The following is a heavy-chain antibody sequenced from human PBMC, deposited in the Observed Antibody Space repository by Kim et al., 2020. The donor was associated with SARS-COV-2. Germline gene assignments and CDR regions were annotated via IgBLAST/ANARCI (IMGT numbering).Heavy chain of an antibody. CDR2: INGGNGNT. J-gene: IGHJ6*02. Sequence: ASVKVSCKASGYTFTTYSIHWVRQAPGQRLEWMGWINGGNGNTKYSQNFQGRVTITRDTSASTAYMELSSLRSEDTAVYYCARDHDAVADTWYYYGMDVWGQGTTVTVSS. CDR1: GYTFTTYS. CDR3: ARDHDAVADTWYYYGMDV. V-gene: IGHV1-3*01. D-gene: IGHD6-19*01.